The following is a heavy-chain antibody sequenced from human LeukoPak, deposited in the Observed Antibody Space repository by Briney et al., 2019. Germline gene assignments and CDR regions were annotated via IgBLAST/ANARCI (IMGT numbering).Heavy chain of an antibody. D-gene: IGHD3-10*01. CDR3: ARGINVRGVIKWFDP. V-gene: IGHV4-31*03. CDR2: IYYSGST. Sequence: SETLPLTCTVSGGSISSGGYYWSWIRQHPGKGLEWIGYIYYSGSTYYNPSLKSRVTISVDTSKNQFSLKLSSVTAADTAVYYCARGINVRGVIKWFDPWGQGTLVTVSS. J-gene: IGHJ5*02. CDR1: GGSISSGGYY.